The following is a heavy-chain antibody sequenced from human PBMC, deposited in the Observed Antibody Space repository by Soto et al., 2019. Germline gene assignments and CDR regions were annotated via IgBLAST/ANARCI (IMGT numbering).Heavy chain of an antibody. CDR2: IYYSGST. V-gene: IGHV4-59*01. CDR1: GGSISSYY. J-gene: IGHJ6*02. Sequence: KPSETLSVTCTVSGGSISSYYWSWIRQPPGKGLEWIGYIYYSGSTNYNPSLKSRATISVDTSKNQFSLKLSSVTAADTAVYYCARTAIFGVAYYYYYGMDVWGQGTTVTVS. CDR3: ARTAIFGVAYYYYYGMDV. D-gene: IGHD3-3*01.